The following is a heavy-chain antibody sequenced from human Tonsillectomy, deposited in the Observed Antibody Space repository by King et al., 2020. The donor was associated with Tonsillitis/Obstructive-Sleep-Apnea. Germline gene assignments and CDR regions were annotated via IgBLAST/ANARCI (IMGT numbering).Heavy chain of an antibody. V-gene: IGHV1-69*06. CDR3: VRGCRDYAGSAYWMDV. D-gene: IGHD3-22*01. CDR2: IIPIFGTT. CDR1: GDTFTNYA. J-gene: IGHJ6*02. Sequence: VQLVESGAEVKKPGSSVKVSCKASGDTFTNYAIIWVRQAPGQGLEWMGGIIPIFGTTNFAQKFQDRVTISADKFTRTAYMELSSLRSEDTAVYYCVRGCRDYAGSAYWMDVWGQGTTVTVSS.